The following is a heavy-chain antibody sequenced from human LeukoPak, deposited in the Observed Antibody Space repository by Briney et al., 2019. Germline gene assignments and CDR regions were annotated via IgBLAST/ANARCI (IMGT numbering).Heavy chain of an antibody. J-gene: IGHJ4*02. CDR2: ISYDGSNK. Sequence: PGGSLRLSCAASGFSFDDYGMHWVRQAPGKGLEWVAVISYDGSNKYYADSVKGRFTISRDNSKNTLYLQMNSLRAEDTAVYYCAKWATVTTFSPEFGGQGTLVTVSS. CDR3: AKWATVTTFSPEF. D-gene: IGHD4-17*01. V-gene: IGHV3-30*18. CDR1: GFSFDDYG.